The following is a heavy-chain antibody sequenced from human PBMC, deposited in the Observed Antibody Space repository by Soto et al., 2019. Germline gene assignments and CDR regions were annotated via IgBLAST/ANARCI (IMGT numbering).Heavy chain of an antibody. Sequence: QVQLVESGGGVVQPGRSLRLFCAASGFTFSSYAMHWVRQAPGKGLEWVAVISYDGSNKYYADSVKGRFTISRDNSKNTLYLQMNSLRAEDTAVYYCASLRPFDYWGQGTLVTVSS. CDR1: GFTFSSYA. J-gene: IGHJ4*02. CDR3: ASLRPFDY. V-gene: IGHV3-30-3*01. CDR2: ISYDGSNK. D-gene: IGHD5-12*01.